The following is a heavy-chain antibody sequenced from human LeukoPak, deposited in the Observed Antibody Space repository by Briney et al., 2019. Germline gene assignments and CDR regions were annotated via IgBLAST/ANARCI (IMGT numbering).Heavy chain of an antibody. Sequence: PGGSLTLSCTASGFTLSSYEMSWIRQAPGKGLEWVSSIDYSGGSTHYADSVMGRFTISRDNSKNTLYLQLNSLSADDTAVYYCARNSAWYGVSWGQGTLVTVSS. CDR1: GFTLSSYE. D-gene: IGHD6-19*01. CDR2: IDYSGGST. CDR3: ARNSAWYGVS. V-gene: IGHV3-23*01. J-gene: IGHJ4*02.